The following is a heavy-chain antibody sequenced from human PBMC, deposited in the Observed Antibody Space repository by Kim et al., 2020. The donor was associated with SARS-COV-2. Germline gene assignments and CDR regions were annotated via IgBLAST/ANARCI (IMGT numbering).Heavy chain of an antibody. CDR2: ISSSSSTI. D-gene: IGHD3-10*01. V-gene: IGHV3-48*02. Sequence: GGSLRLSCAASGFTFSSYSMNWVRQAPGKGLEWVSYISSSSSTIYYADSVKGRFTISRDNAKNSLYLQMNSLRDEDTAVYYCARKGSGSYYNPQPLGYYYYGMDVWGQGTTVTVSS. CDR1: GFTFSSYS. J-gene: IGHJ6*02. CDR3: ARKGSGSYYNPQPLGYYYYGMDV.